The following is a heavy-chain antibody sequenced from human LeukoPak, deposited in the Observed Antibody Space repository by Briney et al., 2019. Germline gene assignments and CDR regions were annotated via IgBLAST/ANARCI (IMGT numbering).Heavy chain of an antibody. Sequence: GGSLRLSCAASGLTFSSYAMSWVRQAPGKGLEWVSAISGSGGSTYYADSVKGRFTISRDNSKNTLYLQMNSLRAEDTAVYYCAKEYHYYDSSGYYSSWGQGTLVTVSS. CDR2: ISGSGGST. V-gene: IGHV3-23*01. D-gene: IGHD3-22*01. CDR1: GLTFSSYA. CDR3: AKEYHYYDSSGYYSS. J-gene: IGHJ4*02.